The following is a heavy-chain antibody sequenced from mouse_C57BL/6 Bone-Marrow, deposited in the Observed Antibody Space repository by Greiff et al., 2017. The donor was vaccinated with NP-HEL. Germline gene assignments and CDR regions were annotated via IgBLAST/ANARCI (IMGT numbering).Heavy chain of an antibody. Sequence: VQLHQSGAELVRPGTSVKVSCKASGYAFTNYLIEWVKQRPGQGLEWIGVINPGSGGTNYNEKFKGKATLTADNSSSTAYMQLSSLTSEDSAVYVCAREGYYDEFCAYGGQGTLVTVSA. CDR1: GYAFTNYL. D-gene: IGHD2-4*01. V-gene: IGHV1-54*01. CDR3: AREGYYDEFCAY. CDR2: INPGSGGT. J-gene: IGHJ3*01.